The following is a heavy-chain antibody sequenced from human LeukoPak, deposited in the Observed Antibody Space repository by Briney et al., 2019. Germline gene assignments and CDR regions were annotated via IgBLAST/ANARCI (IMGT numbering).Heavy chain of an antibody. V-gene: IGHV4-34*01. J-gene: IGHJ5*02. Sequence: SETLSLTCAVYGGSFSGYYWSWIRQPPGKGLEWIGEINHSGSTNYNPSLKSRVTISVDTSKNQCSLQLSSVTAADTAVYYCARDRRRGYSGYDYRRNWFDPWGQGTLVTVSS. CDR1: GGSFSGYY. D-gene: IGHD5-12*01. CDR2: INHSGST. CDR3: ARDRRRGYSGYDYRRNWFDP.